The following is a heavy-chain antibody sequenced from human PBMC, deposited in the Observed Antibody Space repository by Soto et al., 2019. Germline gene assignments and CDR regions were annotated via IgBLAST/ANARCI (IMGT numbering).Heavy chain of an antibody. J-gene: IGHJ4*02. CDR2: ISYDGSNK. CDR3: AKAKPYSSGWYSILEYYFDY. V-gene: IGHV3-30*18. CDR1: GFTFSSYG. Sequence: PGGSLRLSCAASGFTFSSYGMHWVRQAPGKGLEWVAVISYDGSNKYYADSVKGRFTISRDNSKNTLYLQMNSLRAEDTAVYYCAKAKPYSSGWYSILEYYFDYWGQGTLVTVSS. D-gene: IGHD6-19*01.